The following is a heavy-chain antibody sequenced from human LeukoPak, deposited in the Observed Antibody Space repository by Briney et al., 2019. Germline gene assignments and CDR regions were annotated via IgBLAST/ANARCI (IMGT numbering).Heavy chain of an antibody. D-gene: IGHD6-19*01. CDR2: ISGSGGST. V-gene: IGHV3-23*01. Sequence: GGSLRLSCAASGFTFSSYAMSWVRQAPGKGPEWVSVISGSGGSTYYADSVKGRFTISRDNSKNTLYLQMNSLRAEDTAVYYCAKDFLAVAQYYFDYWGQGTLVTVSS. CDR1: GFTFSSYA. J-gene: IGHJ4*02. CDR3: AKDFLAVAQYYFDY.